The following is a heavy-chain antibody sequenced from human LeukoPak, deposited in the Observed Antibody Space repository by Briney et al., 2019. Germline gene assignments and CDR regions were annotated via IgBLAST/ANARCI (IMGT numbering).Heavy chain of an antibody. CDR1: GFTFNTYA. J-gene: IGHJ4*02. CDR2: ISGKTGTT. CDR3: ARINSGDGYDYDSFDY. Sequence: QTGGSLRLSCAASGFTFNTYAMTWVRQAPGKGLEWVSSISGKTGTTYYADSVKGRFTISRGSSKTTLYLQMNSLRAEDTAVYYCARINSGDGYDYDSFDYWGQGTLVTVSS. V-gene: IGHV3-23*01. D-gene: IGHD5-24*01.